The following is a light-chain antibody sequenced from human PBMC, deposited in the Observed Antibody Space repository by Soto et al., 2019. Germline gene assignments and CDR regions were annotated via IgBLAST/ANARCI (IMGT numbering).Light chain of an antibody. V-gene: IGKV3-15*01. CDR2: GAS. Sequence: EIVLTQFPGTLSLSPGERATLSCRASQSVSSSHLAWYQQKPGQAPRLLIHGASTRATGFPARFSGSGSGTDFTLTISSLQSEDFAVYYCQQYNNWPWTFGQGTKVDIK. J-gene: IGKJ1*01. CDR3: QQYNNWPWT. CDR1: QSVSSSH.